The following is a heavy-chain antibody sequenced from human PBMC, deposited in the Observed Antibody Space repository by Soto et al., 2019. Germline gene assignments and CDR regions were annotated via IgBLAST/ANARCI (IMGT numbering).Heavy chain of an antibody. Sequence: QVQLVQSGAEVKKPGSSVKVSCKASGGTFSSYAISWVRQAPGQGLEWMEGIIPIFGTANYAQKFQGRVTITADESTSTAYMELSSLRSEDTAVYYCARDGGYCSGGSCYDWFDPWGQGTLVTVSS. J-gene: IGHJ5*02. CDR3: ARDGGYCSGGSCYDWFDP. V-gene: IGHV1-69*01. D-gene: IGHD2-15*01. CDR2: IIPIFGTA. CDR1: GGTFSSYA.